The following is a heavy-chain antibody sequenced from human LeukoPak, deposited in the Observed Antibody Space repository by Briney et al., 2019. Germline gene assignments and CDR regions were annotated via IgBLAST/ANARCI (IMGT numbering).Heavy chain of an antibody. CDR1: GGSISSGGYY. D-gene: IGHD3-10*01. J-gene: IGHJ6*02. CDR3: ARDSTYYGSGSYYINYYGMDV. V-gene: IGHV4-31*03. Sequence: PSQTLSLTCTVSGGSISSGGYYWSWIRQHPGKGLEWIGYIYYSGSTYYNPSLKSRVTISVDTSKNQFSLKLSSVTAADTAVYYCARDSTYYGSGSYYINYYGMDVWGQGTTVTVSS. CDR2: IYYSGST.